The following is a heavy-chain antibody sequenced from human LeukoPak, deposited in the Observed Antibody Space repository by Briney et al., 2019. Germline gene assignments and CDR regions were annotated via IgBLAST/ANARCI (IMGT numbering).Heavy chain of an antibody. CDR1: GYSFSSYW. CDR3: ARLSGCTNGVCYMLDY. J-gene: IGHJ4*02. D-gene: IGHD2-8*01. CDR2: LYPGDSDS. V-gene: IGHV5-51*01. Sequence: GESLQISCKGSGYSFSSYWIGWVRQMSGKGLEWMRILYPGDSDSRYSPSFQGQVTISADKSISTAYLQWSSLKASDTAMYYCARLSGCTNGVCYMLDYWGQGTLVTVSS.